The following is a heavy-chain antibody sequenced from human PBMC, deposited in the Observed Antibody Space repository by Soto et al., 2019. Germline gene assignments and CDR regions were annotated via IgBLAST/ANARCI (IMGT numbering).Heavy chain of an antibody. CDR2: IYYSGST. V-gene: IGHV4-31*03. CDR3: ARGLESMVRGVIWWFDP. J-gene: IGHJ5*02. Sequence: QVQLQESGPGLVKPSQTLSLTCTVSGGSISSGGYYWSWIRQHPGKGLEWIGYIYYSGSTYYNPSLRSRVTLSVDTSKNQSSLKLSSVTAADTAVYYCARGLESMVRGVIWWFDPWGQGTLVTVSS. D-gene: IGHD3-10*01. CDR1: GGSISSGGYY.